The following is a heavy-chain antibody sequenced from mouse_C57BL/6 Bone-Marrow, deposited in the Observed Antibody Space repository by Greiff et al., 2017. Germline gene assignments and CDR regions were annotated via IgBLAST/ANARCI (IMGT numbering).Heavy chain of an antibody. D-gene: IGHD2-5*01. CDR2: FYPGSGSI. J-gene: IGHJ2*01. CDR1: GYTFTEYT. CDR3: ARHARTIATGVGYYFDY. V-gene: IGHV1-62-2*01. Sequence: QVQLQQSGAELVKPGASVKLSCKASGYTFTEYTIHWVKQRSGQGLEWIGWFYPGSGSIKYNEKFKDKATLTADKSSSTVYMGLSRLTSEDSAVYFCARHARTIATGVGYYFDYWGQGTTLTVSS.